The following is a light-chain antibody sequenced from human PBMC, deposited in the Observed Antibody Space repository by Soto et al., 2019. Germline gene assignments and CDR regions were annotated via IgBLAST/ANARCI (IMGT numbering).Light chain of an antibody. CDR3: AALDVSLNGPV. J-gene: IGLJ2*01. CDR1: SSNIGSNT. Sequence: QSVLTQPPSASGTPGQRVTISCSGSSSNIGSNTVNWYQQLPGTAPKLLIYSNNQRPSGVPDRFSGSKSGTSASLAISGLQSEDEAGYYCAALDVSLNGPVFGGGTKVTV. CDR2: SNN. V-gene: IGLV1-44*01.